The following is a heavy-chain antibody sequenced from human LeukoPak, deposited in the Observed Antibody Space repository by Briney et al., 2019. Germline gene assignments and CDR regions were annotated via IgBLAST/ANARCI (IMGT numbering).Heavy chain of an antibody. CDR2: IYPSGNI. V-gene: IGHV3-53*01. CDR3: ARTFVSGDGYKVGYFDY. D-gene: IGHD5-24*01. J-gene: IGHJ4*02. CDR1: GLTFSNSY. Sequence: GGSLRLSCAASGLTFSNSYMSWVRQAPGKGLEWVSLIYPSGNIYYADSVKGRFTISRDNSKNTLFLQVNSVRAEDTAIYYCARTFVSGDGYKVGYFDYWGQGTLVTVSS.